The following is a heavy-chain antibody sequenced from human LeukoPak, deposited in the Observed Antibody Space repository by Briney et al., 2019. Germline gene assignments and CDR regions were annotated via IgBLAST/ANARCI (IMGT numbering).Heavy chain of an antibody. D-gene: IGHD2-15*01. CDR2: INHSGST. V-gene: IGHV4-34*01. CDR1: GGSFSGYY. J-gene: IGHJ4*02. CDR3: AREGVVGAYGHFDY. Sequence: SKTLSLTCAVYGGSFSGYYWSWIRQPPGKGLEWIGEINHSGSTNYNPSLKSRVTISVDTSKNQFSLKLSSVTAADTAVYCCAREGVVGAYGHFDYWGQGTLVTVSS.